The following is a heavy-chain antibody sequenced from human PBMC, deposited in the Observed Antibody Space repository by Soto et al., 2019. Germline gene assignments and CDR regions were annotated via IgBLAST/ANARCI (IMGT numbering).Heavy chain of an antibody. V-gene: IGHV1-69*01. CDR3: ARGLGGYSYGSGNYYGMDV. CDR2: IIFIFGTP. Sequence: QVQLVQSGAELKKPGSSVKVSCKASGGTFSRSAISWVRQAPGQGLEWMGGIIFIFGTPNYAQKFQGRVTITADESTSTAYMELSSLRSEDTAVYYCARGLGGYSYGSGNYYGMDVWGQGTTVTVSS. D-gene: IGHD5-18*01. J-gene: IGHJ6*02. CDR1: GGTFSRSA.